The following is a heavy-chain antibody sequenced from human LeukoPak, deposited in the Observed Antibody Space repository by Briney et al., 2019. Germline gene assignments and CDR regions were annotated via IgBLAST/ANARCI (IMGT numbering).Heavy chain of an antibody. J-gene: IGHJ4*02. Sequence: GASLKVSCKASGYTFSIYSIAWVRQAPGQGLEWMGWISAYNGNTKYAQKFQGRVTMTTDTSTSTAYMELRSLTYDDTAVYYCARAGYSYGYLGYFDYWGQGTLVTVSS. CDR1: GYTFSIYS. CDR2: ISAYNGNT. CDR3: ARAGYSYGYLGYFDY. V-gene: IGHV1-18*01. D-gene: IGHD5-18*01.